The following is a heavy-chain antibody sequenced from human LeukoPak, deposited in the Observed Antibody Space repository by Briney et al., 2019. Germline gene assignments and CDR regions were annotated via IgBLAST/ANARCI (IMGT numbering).Heavy chain of an antibody. CDR3: AKDLGDDYGDSGAFDI. V-gene: IGHV3-30*18. D-gene: IGHD4-17*01. CDR2: ISYDGSNK. J-gene: IGHJ3*02. CDR1: GFTFSSYG. Sequence: PGGSLRLSCAASGFTFSSYGMHWVRQAPGKGLEWVAAISYDGSNKYYADSVKGRFTISRDNSKNTLYLQMNSLRAEDTAVYYCAKDLGDDYGDSGAFDIWGQGTMVTVSS.